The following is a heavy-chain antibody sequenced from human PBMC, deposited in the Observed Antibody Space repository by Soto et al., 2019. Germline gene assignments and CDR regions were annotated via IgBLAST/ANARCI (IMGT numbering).Heavy chain of an antibody. CDR3: AKPGSGTMITFGGVIVGPPYYFDY. CDR1: GFTFSSYA. D-gene: IGHD3-16*02. CDR2: ISGSGGST. Sequence: GGSLRLSCAASGFTFSSYAMSWVRQAPGKGLEWVSAISGSGGSTYYADSVKGRFTISRDNSKNTLYLQMNSLRAEDTAVYYCAKPGSGTMITFGGVIVGPPYYFDYWGQGTLVTVSS. V-gene: IGHV3-23*01. J-gene: IGHJ4*02.